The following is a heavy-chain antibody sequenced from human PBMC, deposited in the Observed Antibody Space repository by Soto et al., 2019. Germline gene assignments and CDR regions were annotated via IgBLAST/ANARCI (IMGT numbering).Heavy chain of an antibody. Sequence: EVQLVQSGAEVKKPGESLKISCKGSGYSFTSYWIGWVRQMPGKGLEWMGIIYPGDSDTRYSPSFQGQVTISADKSISTAYLQWSSPKASDTAMYYCARRPYYGSGSYRVGWFDPWGQGTLVTVSS. CDR2: IYPGDSDT. V-gene: IGHV5-51*03. D-gene: IGHD3-10*01. CDR1: GYSFTSYW. CDR3: ARRPYYGSGSYRVGWFDP. J-gene: IGHJ5*02.